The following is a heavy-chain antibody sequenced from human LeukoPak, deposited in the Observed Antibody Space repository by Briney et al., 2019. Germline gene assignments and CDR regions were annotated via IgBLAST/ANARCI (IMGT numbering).Heavy chain of an antibody. J-gene: IGHJ4*02. CDR2: ISYDGSNK. V-gene: IGHV3-30*18. CDR3: AKGLSPIAVAGRGY. D-gene: IGHD6-19*01. CDR1: GFTFSSYG. Sequence: GRSLRLSCAASGFTFSSYGMHWVRQAPGKGLEWVAVISYDGSNKYYADSVKGRFTISRDNSKNTLYLQMNSLRAEDTAVYYCAKGLSPIAVAGRGYWGQGTLVTVSS.